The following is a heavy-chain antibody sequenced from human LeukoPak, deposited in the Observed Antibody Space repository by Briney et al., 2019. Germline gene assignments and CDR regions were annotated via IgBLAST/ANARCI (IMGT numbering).Heavy chain of an antibody. D-gene: IGHD5-24*01. CDR3: ARHRSKWLQSSFDY. V-gene: IGHV4-39*01. CDR2: IFYSGNT. J-gene: IGHJ4*02. Sequence: SQTLSLTCTVSGGSINSSSYYWGWIRQPPGKGLEWIGSIFYSGNTYDNPSLKSRVTISVDTSKNQFSLKLNSVTAADTAVYYCARHRSKWLQSSFDYWGQGTLVTVSS. CDR1: GGSINSSSYY.